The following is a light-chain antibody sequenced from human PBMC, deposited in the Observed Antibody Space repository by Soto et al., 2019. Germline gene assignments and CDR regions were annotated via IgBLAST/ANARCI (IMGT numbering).Light chain of an antibody. J-gene: IGLJ1*01. CDR1: SSNIGAGYD. CDR2: GNS. Sequence: QLVLTQPPSVSGAPGQRVTISCTGSSSNIGAGYDVHWYQQLPRTAPKLLIYGNSNRPSGVPDRFSGSKSGTSASLAITGLQAEDEADYYCQSYDSRLSGYVFGTGTKVTVL. CDR3: QSYDSRLSGYV. V-gene: IGLV1-40*01.